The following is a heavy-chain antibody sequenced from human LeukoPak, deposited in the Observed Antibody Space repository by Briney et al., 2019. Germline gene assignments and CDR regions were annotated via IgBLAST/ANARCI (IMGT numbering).Heavy chain of an antibody. CDR2: ISSNEYDT. D-gene: IGHD2-8*01. CDR1: GFTXGAYF. Sequence: SLRLSCSASGFTXGAYFMHWVRQAPGKGLQYVSSISSNEYDTYYADSVKGRFTISRDNSKNTLFLQMNNLRPEDTAVYYCVKDLNGTWSFDYWGQGTLVTVSS. CDR3: VKDLNGTWSFDY. J-gene: IGHJ4*02. V-gene: IGHV3-64D*06.